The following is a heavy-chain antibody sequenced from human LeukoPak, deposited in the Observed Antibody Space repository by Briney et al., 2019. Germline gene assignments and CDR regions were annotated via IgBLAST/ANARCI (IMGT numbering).Heavy chain of an antibody. V-gene: IGHV3-73*01. D-gene: IGHD1-26*01. CDR3: TRGDSGSYFDY. CDR2: IRSKANSYAT. Sequence: GGPLRLSCAASGFTFSGSAMHWVRQASGKGLEWVGRIRSKANSYATAYAASVKGRFTISRDDSKNTAYLQMNSLKTEDTAVYYCTRGDSGSYFDYWGQGTLVTVSS. CDR1: GFTFSGSA. J-gene: IGHJ4*02.